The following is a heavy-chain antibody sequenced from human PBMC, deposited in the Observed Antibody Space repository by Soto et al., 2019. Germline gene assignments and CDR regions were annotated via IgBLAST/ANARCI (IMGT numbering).Heavy chain of an antibody. V-gene: IGHV3-11*01. Sequence: GGSLRLSCAASGFTFSDYYMSWIRQAPGKGLEWVSYISSSGTTIYYADSVKGRFTISRDNAKNSLYLQMNSLRAEDTAVYYCARGPDEYVWGSDPPHFDYWGQGNLVTVSS. J-gene: IGHJ4*02. D-gene: IGHD3-16*02. CDR1: GFTFSDYY. CDR3: ARGPDEYVWGSDPPHFDY. CDR2: ISSSGTTI.